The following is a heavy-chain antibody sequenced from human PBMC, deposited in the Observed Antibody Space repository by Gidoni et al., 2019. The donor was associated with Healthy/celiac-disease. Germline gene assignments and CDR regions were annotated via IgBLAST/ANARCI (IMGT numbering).Heavy chain of an antibody. D-gene: IGHD1-26*01. CDR2: ISGSGGST. CDR3: AKEPGSWELLHGAYFDY. V-gene: IGHV3-23*01. CDR1: GFTFSSYA. Sequence: EVQLLESGGGLVQPGGSLRLSCAASGFTFSSYAMSWVRQAPGKGLEWVSAISGSGGSTYYADSVKGRFTISRDNSKNTLYLQMNSLRAEDTAVYYCAKEPGSWELLHGAYFDYWGQGTLVTVSS. J-gene: IGHJ4*02.